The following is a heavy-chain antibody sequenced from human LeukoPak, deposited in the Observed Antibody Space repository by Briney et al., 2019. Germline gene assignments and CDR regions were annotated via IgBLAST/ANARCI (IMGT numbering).Heavy chain of an antibody. CDR2: IIPILGIA. CDR3: ARGGGLGGYDSSGYSPSYYYYCMDV. J-gene: IGHJ6*03. D-gene: IGHD3-22*01. Sequence: SVKVSCKASGGTFSSYTISWVRQAPGQGLEWMGRIIPILGIANYAQKFQGRVTITADKSTSTAYMELSSLRSEDTAVYYCARGGGLGGYDSSGYSPSYYYYCMDVWGKGTTVTVSS. V-gene: IGHV1-69*02. CDR1: GGTFSSYT.